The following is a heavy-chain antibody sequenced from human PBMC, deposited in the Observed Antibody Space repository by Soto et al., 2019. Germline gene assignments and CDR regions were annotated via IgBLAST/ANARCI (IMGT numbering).Heavy chain of an antibody. J-gene: IGHJ6*03. CDR1: GGSISSSTYY. Sequence: SETLSLTCSVSGGSISSSTYYWGWIRQPPGKGLEWIGSIYYSGSTYYNPSLKSRVTISVDTSKNQFSLKLSSVTAADTAVYYCARHRRYGDYPYYYYYMDVWGKGTTVTVSS. D-gene: IGHD4-17*01. CDR3: ARHRRYGDYPYYYYYMDV. V-gene: IGHV4-39*01. CDR2: IYYSGST.